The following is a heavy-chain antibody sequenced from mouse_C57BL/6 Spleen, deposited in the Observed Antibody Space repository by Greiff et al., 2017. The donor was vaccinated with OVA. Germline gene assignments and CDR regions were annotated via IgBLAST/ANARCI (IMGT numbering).Heavy chain of an antibody. CDR2: ILPGSGST. D-gene: IGHD2-4*01. CDR1: GYTFTGYW. J-gene: IGHJ2*01. V-gene: IGHV1-9*01. Sequence: QVQLQQSGAELMEPGASVKLSCKATGYTFTGYWIEWVKQRPGHGLEWIGEILPGSGSTNYNEKFKGKATFTADTSSNTAYMQLSSLTTEDSAIYYGAIEIYYDYVRVDYWGQGTTLTVSS. CDR3: AIEIYYDYVRVDY.